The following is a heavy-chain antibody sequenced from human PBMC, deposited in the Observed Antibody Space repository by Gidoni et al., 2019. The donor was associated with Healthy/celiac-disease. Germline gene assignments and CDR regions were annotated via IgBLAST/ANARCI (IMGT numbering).Heavy chain of an antibody. V-gene: IGHV3-23*01. CDR3: AKDDHVVVAASGGSDAFDI. J-gene: IGHJ3*02. Sequence: EVQLLESGGGLVQPGGSLRLSCAASGFTFSSYAMSWVRQAPGKGLEWVSAISGSGGSTYYADSVKGRFTISRDNSKNTLYLQMNSLRAEDTAVYYCAKDDHVVVAASGGSDAFDIWGQGTMVTVSS. CDR2: ISGSGGST. CDR1: GFTFSSYA. D-gene: IGHD2-15*01.